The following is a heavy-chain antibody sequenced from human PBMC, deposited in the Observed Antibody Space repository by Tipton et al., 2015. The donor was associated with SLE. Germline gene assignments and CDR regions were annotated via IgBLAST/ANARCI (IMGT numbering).Heavy chain of an antibody. CDR1: GFTFSSYE. J-gene: IGHJ4*02. CDR2: ISSSGSTI. CDR3: AKDISESGYIDY. Sequence: SLRLSCAASGFTFSSYEMNWVRQAPGKGLEWVSYISSSGSTIYYADSVKGRFTISRDNSKNSLYLQMNSLRTEDTALYYCAKDISESGYIDYWGQGTLVTVSS. V-gene: IGHV3-48*03. D-gene: IGHD1-14*01.